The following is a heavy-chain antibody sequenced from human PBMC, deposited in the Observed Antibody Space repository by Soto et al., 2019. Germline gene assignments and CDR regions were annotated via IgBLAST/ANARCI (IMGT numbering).Heavy chain of an antibody. CDR1: GGSISSGGYS. Sequence: QLQLQESGSGLVKPSQTLSLTCAVSGGSISSGGYSWSWIRQPPGKGLEWIGYIYHSGSTYYNPSLKSRVTISVDRSKNQFSLKLSSVTAADTAVYYCARGPYYDFWSGYYRGQNWSDPWGQGTLVTVSS. J-gene: IGHJ5*02. CDR3: ARGPYYDFWSGYYRGQNWSDP. V-gene: IGHV4-30-2*01. D-gene: IGHD3-3*01. CDR2: IYHSGST.